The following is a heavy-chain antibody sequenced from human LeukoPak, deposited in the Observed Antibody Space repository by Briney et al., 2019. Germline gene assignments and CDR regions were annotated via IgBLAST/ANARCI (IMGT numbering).Heavy chain of an antibody. D-gene: IGHD4-17*01. J-gene: IGHJ4*02. CDR1: GFTFSSYA. CDR3: AKAVQGYGDN. CDR2: ISGSGGST. V-gene: IGHV3-23*01. Sequence: GRSLRLSCAASGFTFSSYAMHWVRQAPGKGLEWVSAISGSGGSTYYADSVKGRFTISRDNSKNTLYLQMNSLRAEDTAVYYCAKAVQGYGDNWGQGTLVTVSS.